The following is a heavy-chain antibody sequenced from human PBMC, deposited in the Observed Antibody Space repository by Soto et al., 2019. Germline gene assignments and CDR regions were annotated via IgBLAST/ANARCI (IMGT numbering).Heavy chain of an antibody. Sequence: GGSLRLSCAASGFTFSSYGMHWVRQAPGKGLEWVAVIWYDGSNKYYADSVKGRFTISRDNSKNTLYLQMNSLRAEDTAVYHCARDSVEMEYSGYGYYYYYGMDVWGQGTTVTASS. J-gene: IGHJ6*02. CDR2: IWYDGSNK. D-gene: IGHD5-12*01. CDR3: ARDSVEMEYSGYGYYYYYGMDV. CDR1: GFTFSSYG. V-gene: IGHV3-33*01.